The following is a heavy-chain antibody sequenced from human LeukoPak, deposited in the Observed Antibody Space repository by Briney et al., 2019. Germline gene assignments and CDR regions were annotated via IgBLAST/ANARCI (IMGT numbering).Heavy chain of an antibody. CDR1: GFTFSSYD. CDR2: IGTAGDT. CDR3: ARGTRDSPYYYYGMDV. V-gene: IGHV3-13*01. D-gene: IGHD2-21*02. J-gene: IGHJ6*02. Sequence: PGGSLRLSCAASGFTFSSYDMHWVRQATGKGLEWVSAIGTAGDTYYPGSAKGRFTISRENAKNSLYLQMNSLRAGDTAVYYCARGTRDSPYYYYGMDVWGQGTTVTVSS.